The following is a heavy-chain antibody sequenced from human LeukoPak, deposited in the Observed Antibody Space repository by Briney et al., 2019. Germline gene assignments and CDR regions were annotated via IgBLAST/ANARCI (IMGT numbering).Heavy chain of an antibody. V-gene: IGHV4-38-2*02. CDR2: ISHSGST. CDR1: GYSINSGYY. J-gene: IGHJ5*02. D-gene: IGHD3-16*01. CDR3: ARTAKDWGLAWFDP. Sequence: SETLSLTCTVSGYSINSGYYWGWIRQPPGKGLEWIGSISHSGSTYHNPSLKSRVTISVDTSKNQFSLKLSSVTAADTAVYYCARTAKDWGLAWFDPWGQGTLVTVSS.